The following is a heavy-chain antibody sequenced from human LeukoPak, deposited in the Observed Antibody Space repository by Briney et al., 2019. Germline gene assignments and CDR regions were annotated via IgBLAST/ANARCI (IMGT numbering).Heavy chain of an antibody. V-gene: IGHV3-21*01. CDR1: GFTFSSYA. CDR2: ISSSSRFI. D-gene: IGHD2-15*01. J-gene: IGHJ2*01. CDR3: ARAVYCSGGGCFWYFDL. Sequence: PGGSLRLSCAASGFTFSSYAMNWVRQAPGKGLEWVSLISSSSRFIYYGDSVKGRFTISRDNATKSLYLQMNSLRAEDTAVYYCARAVYCSGGGCFWYFDLWGRGTLVTVSS.